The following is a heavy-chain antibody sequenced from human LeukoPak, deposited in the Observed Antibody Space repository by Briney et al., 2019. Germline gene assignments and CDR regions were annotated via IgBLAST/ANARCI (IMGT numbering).Heavy chain of an antibody. Sequence: PGGSLRLSCAVSGFTFSDSWMHWVRQAPGKGPEWLSRTSKDGSDTVYADSAKGRLTASRDNAKNTVYLELTNLRPDDTALYYCARGGYSGSYYRFSRGRGTLVTVAS. J-gene: IGHJ4*02. D-gene: IGHD6-25*01. V-gene: IGHV3-74*01. CDR1: GFTFSDSW. CDR2: TSKDGSDT. CDR3: ARGGYSGSYYRFS.